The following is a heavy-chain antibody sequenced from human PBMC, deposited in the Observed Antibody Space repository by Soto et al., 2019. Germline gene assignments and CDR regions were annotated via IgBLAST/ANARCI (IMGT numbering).Heavy chain of an antibody. CDR2: ITPMFGTA. Sequence: QVQLVQSGAEVKKPGSSVKVSCKASGGTFSRYAISWVRQAPGQGLEWMGGITPMFGTANYAQKFQGRVTITADESTSTAYMELSSLRSEDTAVYYCATRKNVPYYYYGMDVWGQGTTVTVSS. J-gene: IGHJ6*02. CDR3: ATRKNVPYYYYGMDV. V-gene: IGHV1-69*01. CDR1: GGTFSRYA.